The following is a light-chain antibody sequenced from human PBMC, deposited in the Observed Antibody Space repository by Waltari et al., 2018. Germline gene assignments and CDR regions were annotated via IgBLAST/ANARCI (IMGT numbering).Light chain of an antibody. CDR1: QSISSW. V-gene: IGKV1-5*03. CDR2: KAA. CDR3: QQYNSYVLT. J-gene: IGKJ4*01. Sequence: DIQMTQSPSTLSASVGDRVTITCRASQSISSWLAWYQQKPGKAPKLLIYKAATLESGVPSRFSGSGSGTEFTLTISSLQPDDFATYYCQQYNSYVLTFGGGTKVEIK.